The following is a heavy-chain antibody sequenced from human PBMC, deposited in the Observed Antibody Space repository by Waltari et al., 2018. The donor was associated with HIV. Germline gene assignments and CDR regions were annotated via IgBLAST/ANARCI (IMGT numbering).Heavy chain of an antibody. D-gene: IGHD3-10*01. V-gene: IGHV1-69*02. CDR3: ASARETMGVDFEF. Sequence: QVPLVQSGAEVQKPGASVKVSCKAYGCNFMSHTINWVRQAPGQGLEWVGRVIPMLDKAHYAEKMQGRVTITADKSTNTAYMELRSLRLEDTGVYFCASARETMGVDFEFWGQGTLVTFSS. CDR2: VIPMLDKA. J-gene: IGHJ4*02. CDR1: GCNFMSHT.